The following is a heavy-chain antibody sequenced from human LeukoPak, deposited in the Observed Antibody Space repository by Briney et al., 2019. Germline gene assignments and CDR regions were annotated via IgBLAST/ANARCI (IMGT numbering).Heavy chain of an antibody. CDR1: GFTFSDYY. Sequence: GGSLRLSCAASGFTFSDYYMSWIRQAPGKGLEWASYISSSGSTIYYADSVKGRFTISRDNAKNSLYLQMNSLRAEDTAVYYCARDNYYDSSGYLGYWGQGTLVTVSS. J-gene: IGHJ4*02. D-gene: IGHD3-22*01. V-gene: IGHV3-11*04. CDR3: ARDNYYDSSGYLGY. CDR2: ISSSGSTI.